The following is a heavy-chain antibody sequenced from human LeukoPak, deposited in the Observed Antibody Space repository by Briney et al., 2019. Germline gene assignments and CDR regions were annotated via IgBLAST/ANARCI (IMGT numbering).Heavy chain of an antibody. CDR1: GGSLSRYY. V-gene: IGHV4-59*01. CDR3: ARVSWFPGTSYYYMDV. CDR2: VSDSGTT. D-gene: IGHD1-1*01. J-gene: IGHJ6*03. Sequence: SETLSLTCTVSGGSLSRYYWSWIRQPPGKGLEWFGYVSDSGTTNYDPSLKSRVTISVDTSKNQFSLKLSSVTAADTAVYFCARVSWFPGTSYYYMDVWGKGTTVTFSS.